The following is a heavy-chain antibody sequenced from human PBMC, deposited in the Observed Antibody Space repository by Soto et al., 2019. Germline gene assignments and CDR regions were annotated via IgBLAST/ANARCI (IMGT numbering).Heavy chain of an antibody. CDR1: GFTFSYYS. V-gene: IGHV3-48*01. CDR3: ARDGHSPMVELDC. J-gene: IGHJ4*02. CDR2: IDSVGRTT. Sequence: EVQLVESGGGLVQPGGSLRLSCTASGFTFSYYSMNWVRQAPGKGLEWVSYIDSVGRTTHYADSGKGRFIISRDNAKAALYLQMNSLRAEDTAVYYCARDGHSPMVELDCGGQGTLVTVSS. D-gene: IGHD3-10*01.